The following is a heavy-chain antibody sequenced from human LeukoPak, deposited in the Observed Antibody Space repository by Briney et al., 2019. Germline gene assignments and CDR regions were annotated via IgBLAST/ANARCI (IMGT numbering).Heavy chain of an antibody. CDR1: GFTFSSHA. J-gene: IGHJ3*02. CDR2: ISWNSGSI. D-gene: IGHD3-3*01. CDR3: AKDSTFTIFGVAPPPGAFDI. Sequence: PGGSLRLSCAASGFTFSSHAMSWVRQAPGKGLEWVSGISWNSGSIGYADSVKGRFTISRDNAKNSLYLQMNSLRAEDTALYYCAKDSTFTIFGVAPPPGAFDIWGQGTMATVSS. V-gene: IGHV3-9*01.